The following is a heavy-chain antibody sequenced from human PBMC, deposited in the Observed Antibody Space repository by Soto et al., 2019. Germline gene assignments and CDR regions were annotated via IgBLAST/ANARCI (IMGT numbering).Heavy chain of an antibody. CDR2: ISYDGSNK. CDR1: GFTFSSYG. V-gene: IGHV3-30*18. J-gene: IGHJ5*02. Sequence: PGGSLRLSCAASGFTFSSYGMHWVRQAPGKGLEWVAVISYDGSNKYYADSVKGRFTISRDNSKNTLYLQMNSLRAEDTAVYYCAKSHYYGSGSYAPNWFDPWGQGTLVTVSS. CDR3: AKSHYYGSGSYAPNWFDP. D-gene: IGHD3-10*01.